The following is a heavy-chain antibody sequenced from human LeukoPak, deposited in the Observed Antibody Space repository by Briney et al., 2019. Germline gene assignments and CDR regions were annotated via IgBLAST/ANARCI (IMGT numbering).Heavy chain of an antibody. V-gene: IGHV4-4*07. Sequence: PSETLSLTCSVSGDSIRSYYWSWIRQPAGKGLEWIGRIYSSGSTNYSPSLKSRGTMSVDTSKNQVSLKLTSVTAADTAVYYCARESGSYSRIEYWGQGTLVTVSS. CDR3: ARESGSYSRIEY. J-gene: IGHJ4*02. D-gene: IGHD1-26*01. CDR2: IYSSGST. CDR1: GDSIRSYY.